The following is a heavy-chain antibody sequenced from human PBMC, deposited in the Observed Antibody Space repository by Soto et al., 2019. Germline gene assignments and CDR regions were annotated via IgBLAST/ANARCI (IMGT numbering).Heavy chain of an antibody. CDR2: ISSSGSTI. V-gene: IGHV3-11*04. CDR3: ASFYVSSSGDYYYYYGMDV. J-gene: IGHJ6*02. D-gene: IGHD6-6*01. Sequence: PGGSLRLSCAASGFTFSDYYMSWIRQAPWKGLEWVSYISSSGSTIYYADSVKGRFTISRDNAKNSLYLQMNSLRAEDTAVYYCASFYVSSSGDYYYYYGMDVWGQGTTVTVSS. CDR1: GFTFSDYY.